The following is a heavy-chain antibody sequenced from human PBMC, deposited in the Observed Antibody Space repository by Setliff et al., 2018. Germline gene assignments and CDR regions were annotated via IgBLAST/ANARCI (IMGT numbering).Heavy chain of an antibody. CDR3: ARRTNYFDSSGYRVYYFDY. Sequence: SETLSLTCTVSGYSISSGHYWGWIRQPPGKGLEWIGSISHSGSTYYNPSLRSRVTISLDTSKNQFSPKLNSVTAADTALYYCARRTNYFDSSGYRVYYFDYWGQGTLVTVSS. CDR2: ISHSGST. CDR1: GYSISSGHY. D-gene: IGHD3-22*01. V-gene: IGHV4-38-2*02. J-gene: IGHJ4*02.